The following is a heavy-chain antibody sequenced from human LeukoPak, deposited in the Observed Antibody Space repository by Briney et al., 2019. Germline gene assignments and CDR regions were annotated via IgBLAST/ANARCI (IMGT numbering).Heavy chain of an antibody. CDR3: ARDESYYDSSYFWDD. V-gene: IGHV1-18*01. J-gene: IGHJ4*02. D-gene: IGHD3-22*01. Sequence: GASVKVSCKASGYTFTSYGISWVRQAPGQGLEWMGWISAYNGNTNYAQKLQGRVTMTTDTSTSTAYMELRSLRSDDTAVYYCARDESYYDSSYFWDDWGQGTLVTVSS. CDR1: GYTFTSYG. CDR2: ISAYNGNT.